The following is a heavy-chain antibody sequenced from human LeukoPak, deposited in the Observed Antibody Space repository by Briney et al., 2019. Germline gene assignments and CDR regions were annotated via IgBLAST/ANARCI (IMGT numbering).Heavy chain of an antibody. CDR1: GFTFDDYA. CDR2: ISWNSGSI. J-gene: IGHJ3*02. V-gene: IGHV3-9*03. D-gene: IGHD6-13*01. CDR3: AKEAIIASAFDI. Sequence: PGRSLRLSCAASGFTFDDYAMHWVRQAPGKGLEWVSGISWNSGSIGYADSAKGRFTISRDNAKNSLYLQMNSLRAEDMALYYCAKEAIIASAFDIWGQGTMVTVSS.